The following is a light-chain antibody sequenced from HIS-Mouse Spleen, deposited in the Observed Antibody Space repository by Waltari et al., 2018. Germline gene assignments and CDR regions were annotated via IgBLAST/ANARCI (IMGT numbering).Light chain of an antibody. CDR2: EVS. Sequence: QSALTQPASVSGSPGQSITISCPGTSRDVGGYNYVSWYQQHPGNAPKLMIYEVSNRPSGVSNRFSGSKSGNTASLTISGLQAEDEADYYCSSYTSSSTLWVFGGGTKLTVL. V-gene: IGLV2-14*01. CDR3: SSYTSSSTLWV. J-gene: IGLJ3*02. CDR1: SRDVGGYNY.